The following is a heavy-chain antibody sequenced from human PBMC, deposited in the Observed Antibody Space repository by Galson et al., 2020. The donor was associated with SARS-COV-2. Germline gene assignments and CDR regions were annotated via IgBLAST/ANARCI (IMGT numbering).Heavy chain of an antibody. D-gene: IGHD4-17*01. Sequence: SETLSLTCTVSGGSISSHYWSWIRQPPGKGLEWIGYIWNSGSTDYNPSLKSRVTILADTSKNQFSLQVNSVTAADTAVYYCARLPYGDSPRRWFDPWGQGTLVTVSS. CDR1: GGSISSHY. CDR3: ARLPYGDSPRRWFDP. CDR2: IWNSGST. V-gene: IGHV4-59*11. J-gene: IGHJ5*02.